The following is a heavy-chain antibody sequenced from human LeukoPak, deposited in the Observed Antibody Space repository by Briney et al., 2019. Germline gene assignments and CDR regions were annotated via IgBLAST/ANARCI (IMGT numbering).Heavy chain of an antibody. CDR1: GGSFSGYY. J-gene: IGHJ4*02. V-gene: IGHV4-34*01. Sequence: SETLSLTCAVYGGSFSGYYWSWIRQPPGKGLEWIGEINHSGSTNYNLSLKSRVTISVDTSKNQFSLKLSSVTAADTAVYYCATDGLMGSVRSGSFFDYWGQGTLVTVSS. D-gene: IGHD3-10*01. CDR2: INHSGST. CDR3: ATDGLMGSVRSGSFFDY.